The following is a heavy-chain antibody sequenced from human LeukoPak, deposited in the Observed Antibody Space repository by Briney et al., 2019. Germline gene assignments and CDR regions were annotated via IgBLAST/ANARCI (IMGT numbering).Heavy chain of an antibody. CDR1: GFTFSSYG. J-gene: IGHJ4*02. CDR3: AKSGSSWYYFDY. Sequence: HPGRSLRLSCAASGFTFSSYGMHWVRQAPGKGLEWVAVISYDGSNKYYAGSVKGRFTISRDNSKNTLYLQMNSLRAEDTAVYYCAKSGSSWYYFDYWGQGTLVTVSS. CDR2: ISYDGSNK. D-gene: IGHD6-13*01. V-gene: IGHV3-30*18.